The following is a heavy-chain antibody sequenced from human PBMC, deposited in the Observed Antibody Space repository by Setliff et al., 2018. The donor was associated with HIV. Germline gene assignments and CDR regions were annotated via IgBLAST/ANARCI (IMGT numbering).Heavy chain of an antibody. J-gene: IGHJ4*02. V-gene: IGHV3-30*04. D-gene: IGHD2-2*02. CDR3: AREGARCTSVRCYTPDY. Sequence: PGGSLRLSCAASGFTFRSYAMHWVRQAPGKGLEWVADISHDGSIEDYADSVRGRFTISRDNSKSAVYLQMNSLRPEDTALYYCAREGARCTSVRCYTPDYWGQGTLVTVSS. CDR1: GFTFRSYA. CDR2: ISHDGSIE.